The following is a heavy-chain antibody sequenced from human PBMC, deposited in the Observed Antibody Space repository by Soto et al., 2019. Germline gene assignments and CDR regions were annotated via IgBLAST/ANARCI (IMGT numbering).Heavy chain of an antibody. V-gene: IGHV4-59*11. D-gene: IGHD7-27*01. Sequence: TETLSLTCTVSGGSINNHYWNWIRQPPGKGLEWIGYICYTGSTNYNPSLKSRVTISVDTSKNQCSLNLTSLTAADTAIYYCARANWYSEYWGQGTLVTVSS. CDR1: GGSINNHY. CDR2: ICYTGST. CDR3: ARANWYSEY. J-gene: IGHJ4*02.